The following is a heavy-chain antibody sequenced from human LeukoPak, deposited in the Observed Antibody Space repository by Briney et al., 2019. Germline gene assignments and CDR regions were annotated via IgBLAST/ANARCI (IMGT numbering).Heavy chain of an antibody. CDR2: MSYDGSHK. V-gene: IGHV3-30*18. CDR3: AKDRIGGVAVAGKGRWFDP. Sequence: GRSLRLSCAASGFTFSNYGMHWVRQAPTKGLEWVAVMSYDGSHKSYADSVKGRFTISRDNSKNTLFLQMNSLRAEDTAVYYCAKDRIGGVAVAGKGRWFDPWGQGTLVTVSS. J-gene: IGHJ5*02. D-gene: IGHD6-19*01. CDR1: GFTFSNYG.